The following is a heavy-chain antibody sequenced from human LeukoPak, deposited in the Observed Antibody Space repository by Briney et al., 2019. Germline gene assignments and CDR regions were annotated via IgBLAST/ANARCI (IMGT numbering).Heavy chain of an antibody. V-gene: IGHV1-69*13. CDR1: GGTFSSYA. D-gene: IGHD3-22*01. J-gene: IGHJ6*02. Sequence: GASVTVSCKASGGTFSSYAISWVRQAPGQGLEWMGGIIPIFGTANYAQKFQGRVTITADESTSTAYMELSSLRSEDTAVYYCARDQPTGSSGYYYLYYYGMDVWGQGTTVTVSS. CDR3: ARDQPTGSSGYYYLYYYGMDV. CDR2: IIPIFGTA.